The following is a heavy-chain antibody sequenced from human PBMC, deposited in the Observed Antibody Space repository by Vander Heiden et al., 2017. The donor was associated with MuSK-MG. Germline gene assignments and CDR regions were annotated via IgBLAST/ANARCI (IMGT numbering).Heavy chain of an antibody. D-gene: IGHD2-15*01. V-gene: IGHV4-39*01. CDR2: IYYSGST. CDR1: GGSISSSSYY. Sequence: QLQLQESGPGLVKPSETLSLTCTVSGGSISSSSYYWGWIRQPPGKGLEWIGSIYYSGSTYYNPSLKSRVTISVDTSKNQFSLKLSSVTAADTAVYYCARQGRYCSGGSCYPKDYWGQGTLVTVSS. CDR3: ARQGRYCSGGSCYPKDY. J-gene: IGHJ4*02.